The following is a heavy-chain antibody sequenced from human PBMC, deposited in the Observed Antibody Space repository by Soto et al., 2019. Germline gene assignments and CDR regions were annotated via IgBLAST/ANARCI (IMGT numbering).Heavy chain of an antibody. V-gene: IGHV1-69*01. J-gene: IGHJ5*01. CDR2: IIQLFGTP. Sequence: QVQLVLSGAEVRKPGSSLRVSCKASGATFSTTGISWVRQAPGQGLEWMVGIIQLFGTPKYALMFQGRVSITAEQYTNTVYIELNSLRPDDAAVYYCGRAPHVICGGDPCYRLDSSFDSWGQGSLVIVSS. CDR3: GRAPHVICGGDPCYRLDSSFDS. D-gene: IGHD2-21*02. CDR1: GATFSTTG.